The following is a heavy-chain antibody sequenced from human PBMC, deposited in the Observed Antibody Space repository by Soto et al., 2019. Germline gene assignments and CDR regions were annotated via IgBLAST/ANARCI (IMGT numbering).Heavy chain of an antibody. V-gene: IGHV3-9*01. Sequence: EVQLGESGGGLVQPGRSLRLSCEASGFTFDDYAMHWVRQAPGKGLEWVSGISWNSGDIRYADSVKGRFTISRDNSKNSLYLQMNSLRVEDTAVYYCAKDPSHSGIGWYFDYWGQGTLVSVSS. CDR1: GFTFDDYA. CDR3: AKDPSHSGIGWYFDY. J-gene: IGHJ4*02. D-gene: IGHD6-19*01. CDR2: ISWNSGDI.